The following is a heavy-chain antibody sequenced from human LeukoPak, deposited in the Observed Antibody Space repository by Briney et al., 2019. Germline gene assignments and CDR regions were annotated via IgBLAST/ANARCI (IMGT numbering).Heavy chain of an antibody. V-gene: IGHV3-48*03. CDR2: ISSSGNTI. J-gene: IGHJ5*02. Sequence: GGSLRLSCTASGFTFSSYEMNWVRQAPGKGREWVSYISSSGNTIYYADSVKGRFTISRDNAKHSLYLQMNSLRAEDTAFYYCTRDLDGSGSYNWFDPWGQGTLVTVSS. D-gene: IGHD3-10*01. CDR1: GFTFSSYE. CDR3: TRDLDGSGSYNWFDP.